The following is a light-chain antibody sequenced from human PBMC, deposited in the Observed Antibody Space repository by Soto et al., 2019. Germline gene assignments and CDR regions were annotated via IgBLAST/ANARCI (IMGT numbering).Light chain of an antibody. J-gene: IGLJ1*01. V-gene: IGLV2-14*01. Sequence: QSVLTQPASVSGSPGQSITISCTGTSSDVGGYNYVCWYQHHPGKAPKLIISEVSNRPSGVSDRFSGSKSGNTASLTISGLQPEDEADYYCTSFRSSTTYVFGTGTKLTVL. CDR3: TSFRSSTTYV. CDR2: EVS. CDR1: SSDVGGYNY.